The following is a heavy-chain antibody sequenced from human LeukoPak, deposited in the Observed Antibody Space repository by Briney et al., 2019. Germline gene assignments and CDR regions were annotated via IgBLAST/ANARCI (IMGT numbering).Heavy chain of an antibody. D-gene: IGHD3-22*01. J-gene: IGHJ4*02. V-gene: IGHV1-18*01. CDR1: GYTFTSYG. CDR2: ISAYNDNT. Sequence: ASVKVSCKASGYTFTSYGISWVRQAPGQGLEWMGGISAYNDNTNYAQKLQGRVTMTADTSTSTAYMELRSLRSDDTAVYYCARTTAYDSTQEDYWGQGTLVTVSS. CDR3: ARTTAYDSTQEDY.